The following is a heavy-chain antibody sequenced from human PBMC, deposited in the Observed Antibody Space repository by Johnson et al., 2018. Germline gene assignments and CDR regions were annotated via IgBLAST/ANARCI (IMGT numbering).Heavy chain of an antibody. CDR2: VSPISSIT. Sequence: VQLQESGGALGQPGGSLRLSCVASGFTFSRYDMSWVRQAPGRGLEWVSAVSPISSITYYASSVRGRFTISRDNSKNTIYLDINNLSAEDTAIYYCARQLAGPGRAFDFWGQGTLVTVSS. CDR1: GFTFSRYD. J-gene: IGHJ4*02. V-gene: IGHV3-23*01. D-gene: IGHD6-13*01. CDR3: ARQLAGPGRAFDF.